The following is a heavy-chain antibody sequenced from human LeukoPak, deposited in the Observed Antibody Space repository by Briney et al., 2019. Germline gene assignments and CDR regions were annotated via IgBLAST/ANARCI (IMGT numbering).Heavy chain of an antibody. J-gene: IGHJ2*01. D-gene: IGHD3-3*01. CDR1: GFTFSSYA. CDR3: AKGPRVFGVVLGLDWYFDL. V-gene: IGHV3-23*01. CDR2: ISPRSEST. Sequence: PGGSLRLSCAASGFTFSSYAMNWVRQAPGKGPEWVAAISPRSESTFYADALKGRFTISRDNSKNTLYLQMHSLRAEDTAVYYCAKGPRVFGVVLGLDWYFDLWGRGTLVSVSS.